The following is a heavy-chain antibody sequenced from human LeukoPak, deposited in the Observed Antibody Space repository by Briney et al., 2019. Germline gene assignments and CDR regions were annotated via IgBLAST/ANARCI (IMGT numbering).Heavy chain of an antibody. Sequence: TLSLTCTVSGGSISSGGYYWSWIRQPPGKGLEWIGYIYHSGSTYYNPSLKSRVTISVDRSKNQFSLKLSSVTAADTAVYYCARDRENSDIVVVPGWPDAFDIWGQGTMVTVSS. D-gene: IGHD2-2*01. CDR3: ARDRENSDIVVVPGWPDAFDI. J-gene: IGHJ3*02. CDR2: IYHSGST. V-gene: IGHV4-30-2*01. CDR1: GGSISSGGYY.